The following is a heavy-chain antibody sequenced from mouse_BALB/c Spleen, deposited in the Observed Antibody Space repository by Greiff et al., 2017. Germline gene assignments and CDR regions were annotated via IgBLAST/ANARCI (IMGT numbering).Heavy chain of an antibody. CDR2: FYPGSGSI. Sequence: QVQLKQSGAELVKPGASVKLSCKASGYTFTEYIIHWVKQRSGQGLEWIGWFYPGSGSIKYNEKFKDKATLTADKSSSTVYMELSRLTSEDSAVYFCARHEEASTVPVYYYAMDYWGQGTSVTVSS. J-gene: IGHJ4*01. CDR1: GYTFTEYI. V-gene: IGHV1-62-2*01. CDR3: ARHEEASTVPVYYYAMDY. D-gene: IGHD1-1*01.